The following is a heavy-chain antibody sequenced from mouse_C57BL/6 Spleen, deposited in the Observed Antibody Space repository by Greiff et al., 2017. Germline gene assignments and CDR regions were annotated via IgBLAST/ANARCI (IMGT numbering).Heavy chain of an antibody. CDR3: ARYTTVVVTPFDY. V-gene: IGHV1-22*01. CDR2: INPNNGGT. Sequence: EVQLQQSGPELVKPGASVKMSCKASGYTFTDYNMHWVKQSHGKSLEWIGYINPNNGGTSYNQKFKGKATLTVHKSSSTAYMELRSLTSEDSAVYYCARYTTVVVTPFDYWGQGTTLTVSS. J-gene: IGHJ2*01. D-gene: IGHD1-1*01. CDR1: GYTFTDYN.